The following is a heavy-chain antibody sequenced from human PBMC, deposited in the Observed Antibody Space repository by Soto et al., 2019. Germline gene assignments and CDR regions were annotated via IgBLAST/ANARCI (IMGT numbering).Heavy chain of an antibody. CDR3: ARTMIVVVIPNWFDP. J-gene: IGHJ5*02. V-gene: IGHV3-23*01. D-gene: IGHD3-22*01. CDR1: GFNFALYT. Sequence: GGPLRLSCTASGFNFALYTMNWVRQAPGKGLEWVSAISGSGGSTYYAASVKGRFTISRDNSKNTLYLQMNSLRAEDTAVYYCARTMIVVVIPNWFDPWGQGTLVTVSS. CDR2: ISGSGGST.